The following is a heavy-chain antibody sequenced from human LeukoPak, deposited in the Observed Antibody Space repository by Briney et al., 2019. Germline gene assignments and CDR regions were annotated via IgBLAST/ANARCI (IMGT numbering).Heavy chain of an antibody. CDR1: GGSFSGYY. V-gene: IGHV4-34*01. Sequence: SETLSLTCAVYGGSFSGYYWTWIRQPPGKGLEWIGEVNHSGSTNYNPSLKSRVTISVDTSKNQFSLELTSVTAADTAFYYCARGRGLRAVNNWFDPWGQGTLVTVSS. D-gene: IGHD3-10*01. CDR3: ARGRGLRAVNNWFDP. J-gene: IGHJ5*02. CDR2: VNHSGST.